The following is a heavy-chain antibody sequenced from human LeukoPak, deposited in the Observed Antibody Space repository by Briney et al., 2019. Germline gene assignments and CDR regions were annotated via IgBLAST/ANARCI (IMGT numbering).Heavy chain of an antibody. Sequence: SETLSLTCTVSGGSISSYYWSWIRQPPGKGLEWIGYIYTSGSTNYNPPLKSRVTISVDTSKNQFSLKLSSVTAADTAVYYCARLDYYYMDVWGKGTTVTVSS. CDR3: ARLDYYYMDV. CDR2: IYTSGST. J-gene: IGHJ6*03. V-gene: IGHV4-4*09. CDR1: GGSISSYY.